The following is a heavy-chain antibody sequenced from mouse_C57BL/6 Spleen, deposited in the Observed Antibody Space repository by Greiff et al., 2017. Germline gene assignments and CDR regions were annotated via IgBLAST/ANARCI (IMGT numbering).Heavy chain of an antibody. J-gene: IGHJ4*01. CDR3: ALYYYGSSLYYAMDY. CDR2: ISIGNGYT. Sequence: VQLQQSGAELVRPGSSVKMSCKTSGYTFPSYGINWVKQRPGQGLEWIGYISIGNGYTEYNEKFKGKATLTSDTSSSTAYMQLSSLTSEDSAIYFCALYYYGSSLYYAMDYWGQGTSVTVSS. V-gene: IGHV1-58*01. D-gene: IGHD1-1*01. CDR1: GYTFPSYG.